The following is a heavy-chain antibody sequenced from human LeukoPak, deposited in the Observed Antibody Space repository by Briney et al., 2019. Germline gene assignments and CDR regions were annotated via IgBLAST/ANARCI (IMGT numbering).Heavy chain of an antibody. Sequence: SETLSLTCGVSGYSISSGDYWGWVRQPPEKGLEWIGSFHHRGSTYYNTSLKSRLTIPVNTSKNHFSLKLTSVAAADTAVYYCARTSVNNGFDYWGQGILVTVSS. V-gene: IGHV4-38-2*01. J-gene: IGHJ4*02. CDR3: ARTSVNNGFDY. D-gene: IGHD1-14*01. CDR2: FHHRGST. CDR1: GYSISSGDY.